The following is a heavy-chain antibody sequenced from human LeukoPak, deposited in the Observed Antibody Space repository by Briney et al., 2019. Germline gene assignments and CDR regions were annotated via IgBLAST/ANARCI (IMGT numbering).Heavy chain of an antibody. CDR3: ARDPFGGVINIDY. V-gene: IGHV3-23*01. CDR2: ISAGGGST. D-gene: IGHD3-16*02. Sequence: GGSLRLSCAASGFTVSSNYAMSWVRQAPGKGLEWVSAISAGGGSTYYADSVKGRFTISRDNSKNTLYLQMNSLRAEDTAVYYCARDPFGGVINIDYWGQGTLVTVSS. CDR1: GFTVSSNYA. J-gene: IGHJ4*02.